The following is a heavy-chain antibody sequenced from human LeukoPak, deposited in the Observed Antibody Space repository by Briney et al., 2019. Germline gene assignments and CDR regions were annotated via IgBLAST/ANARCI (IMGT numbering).Heavy chain of an antibody. CDR2: INGDGGAI. J-gene: IGHJ4*02. V-gene: IGHV3-74*01. Sequence: GGSLRLSCVASGFTFRTAWMHWARQIPGKGLVWVSHINGDGGAINYADDVKGRFTISRDNAKNTLYLQMNSLRTEDTAVYYCARKTGVTGEAFDYWGQGTLVTVSS. D-gene: IGHD7-27*01. CDR3: ARKTGVTGEAFDY. CDR1: GFTFRTAW.